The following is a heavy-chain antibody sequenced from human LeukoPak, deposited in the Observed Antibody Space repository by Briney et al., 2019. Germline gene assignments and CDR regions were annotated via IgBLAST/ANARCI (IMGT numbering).Heavy chain of an antibody. J-gene: IGHJ4*02. D-gene: IGHD6-19*01. Sequence: PSETLSLTCTVSGGSISSGVYYWSWIRQHPGKGLEWIGYIYYSGSTYYNPSLKSRVTISVDTSKNQFSLKLSSVTAADTAVYYCARVSAGWNYVVYWGQGTLVTVSS. CDR3: ARVSAGWNYVVY. CDR1: GGSISSGVYY. CDR2: IYYSGST. V-gene: IGHV4-31*03.